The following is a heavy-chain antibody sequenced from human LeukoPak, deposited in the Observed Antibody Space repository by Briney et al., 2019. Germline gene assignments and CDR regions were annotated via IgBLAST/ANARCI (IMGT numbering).Heavy chain of an antibody. J-gene: IGHJ4*02. V-gene: IGHV4-34*01. D-gene: IGHD3-3*01. Sequence: SETLSLTCAVYGGSFSGYYWSWIRQPPGKGLEWIGEINHSGSTNYNPSLKSRVTISVDTSKNQFSLKLSSVTAADMAVYYCARGNRYYDFWSGSGTNYFDYWGQGTLVTVSS. CDR3: ARGNRYYDFWSGSGTNYFDY. CDR2: INHSGST. CDR1: GGSFSGYY.